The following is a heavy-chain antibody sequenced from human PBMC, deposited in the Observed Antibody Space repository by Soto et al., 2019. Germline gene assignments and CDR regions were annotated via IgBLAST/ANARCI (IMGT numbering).Heavy chain of an antibody. Sequence: ESGGGVVQPGRSLRLSCAASGFTFSSYGMHWVRQAPGKGLEWVAVIWYDGSNKYYADSVKGRFTISRDNSKNTLYLQMSGLRAEDTAVYYCARAPFSNYGMDVWGQGTTVTVSS. V-gene: IGHV3-33*01. CDR2: IWYDGSNK. CDR1: GFTFSSYG. CDR3: ARAPFSNYGMDV. D-gene: IGHD4-4*01. J-gene: IGHJ6*02.